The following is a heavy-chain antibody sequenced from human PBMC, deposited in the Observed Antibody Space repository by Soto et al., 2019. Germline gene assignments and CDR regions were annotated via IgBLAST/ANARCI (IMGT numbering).Heavy chain of an antibody. J-gene: IGHJ6*02. V-gene: IGHV3-23*01. CDR3: ATGRMATILRLYGMDV. CDR1: GFTFSSYA. Sequence: GGSLRLSCAASGFTFSSYAMSWVRQAPGKGLEWVSAISGSGGSTYYADSVKGRFTISRDNSKNTLYLQMNSLRAEDTAVYYCATGRMATILRLYGMDVWGQGTTVTVSS. D-gene: IGHD5-12*01. CDR2: ISGSGGST.